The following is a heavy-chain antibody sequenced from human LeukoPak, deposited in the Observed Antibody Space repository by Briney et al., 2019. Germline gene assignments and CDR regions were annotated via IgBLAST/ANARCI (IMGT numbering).Heavy chain of an antibody. Sequence: PSETLSLTCTVSDGSTIISRYYWGWIRQSPGKGLEWLGSVYYSGTTYYNPSLKSRVTISVDTSKNQFSLKLSSVTAADTAMYYCARVKDPGGYYYYYYMDVWGKGTTVTVSS. CDR1: DGSTIISRYY. J-gene: IGHJ6*03. V-gene: IGHV4-39*07. CDR3: ARVKDPGGYYYYYYMDV. D-gene: IGHD3-16*01. CDR2: VYYSGTT.